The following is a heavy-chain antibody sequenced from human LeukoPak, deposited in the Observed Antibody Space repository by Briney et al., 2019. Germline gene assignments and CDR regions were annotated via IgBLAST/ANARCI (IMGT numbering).Heavy chain of an antibody. V-gene: IGHV3-9*01. CDR2: TSWNSGSI. CDR3: AKDALDGYDYYYGMDV. Sequence: GGSLRLSCAASGFTFDDYAMHWVRQAPGKGLEWVSGTSWNSGSIGYADSVKGRFTISRDNAKNSLYLQMNSLRAEDTALYYCAKDALDGYDYYYGMDVWGQGTTVTVSS. J-gene: IGHJ6*02. D-gene: IGHD5-24*01. CDR1: GFTFDDYA.